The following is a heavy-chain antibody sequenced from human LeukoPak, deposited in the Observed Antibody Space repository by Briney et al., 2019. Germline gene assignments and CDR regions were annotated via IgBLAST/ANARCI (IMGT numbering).Heavy chain of an antibody. CDR1: GYSISSGYY. J-gene: IGHJ4*02. CDR3: AREYSYDSSGYSY. D-gene: IGHD3-22*01. CDR2: IYHSGST. V-gene: IGHV4-38-2*01. Sequence: SETLSLTCAVSGYSISSGYYWGWIRQPPGKGLEWIGSIYHSGSTYYNPSFKSRVTISVDTSKNQFSLKLSSVTAADTAVYYCAREYSYDSSGYSYWGQGILVTVSS.